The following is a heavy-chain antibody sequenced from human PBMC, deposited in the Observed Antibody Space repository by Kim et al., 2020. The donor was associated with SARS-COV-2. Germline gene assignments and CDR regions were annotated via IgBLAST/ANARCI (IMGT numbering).Heavy chain of an antibody. V-gene: IGHV3-23*01. CDR3: AKDRGVLLRYFDWLLYYFDY. Sequence: GGSLRLSCAASGFTFSSYAMSWVRQAPGKGLEWVSAISGSGGSTYYADSVKGRFTISRDNSKNTLYLQMNSLRAEDTAVYYCAKDRGVLLRYFDWLLYYFDYCGQGTLVTVSS. CDR1: GFTFSSYA. J-gene: IGHJ4*02. CDR2: ISGSGGST. D-gene: IGHD3-9*01.